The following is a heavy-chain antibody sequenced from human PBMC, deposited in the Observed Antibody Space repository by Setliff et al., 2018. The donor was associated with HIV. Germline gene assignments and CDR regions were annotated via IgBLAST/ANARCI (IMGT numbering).Heavy chain of an antibody. J-gene: IGHJ6*04. D-gene: IGHD2-21*01. CDR3: ARIVAPGSHGPDYYMDV. Sequence: ASVKVSCKASGYTFTSYAMNWVRQAPGQGLEWMGWVNPNRGNTGFAQKFQGRLTMTRDTSKSTVYMELNSLKSEDTGVYYCARIVAPGSHGPDYYMDVWGKGTTVTVSS. V-gene: IGHV1-8*02. CDR1: GYTFTSYA. CDR2: VNPNRGNT.